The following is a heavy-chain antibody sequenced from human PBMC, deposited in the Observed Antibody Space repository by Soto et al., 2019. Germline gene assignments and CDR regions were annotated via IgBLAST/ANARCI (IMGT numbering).Heavy chain of an antibody. D-gene: IGHD5-18*01. CDR2: IYSDGTT. J-gene: IGHJ5*02. CDR1: RGSISGYY. CDR3: ARDRGYRSGSFGS. V-gene: IGHV4-4*07. Sequence: SETLSLTCIVSRGSISGYYWSWIRQPAGEELEWIGRIYSDGTTNYNPSLKGRGTMSVDTSKKQISLKLTSVTAADTAMYYCARDRGYRSGSFGSWGQGVLVTVS.